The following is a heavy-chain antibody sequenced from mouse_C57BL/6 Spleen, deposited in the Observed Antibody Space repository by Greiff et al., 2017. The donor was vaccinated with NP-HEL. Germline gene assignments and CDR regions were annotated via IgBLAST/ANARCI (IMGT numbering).Heavy chain of an antibody. CDR3: ARYWGHFDY. D-gene: IGHD4-1*01. CDR1: GFTFTDYY. CDR2: IRNKANGYTT. J-gene: IGHJ2*01. V-gene: IGHV7-3*01. Sequence: EVQLVESGGGLVQPGGSLSLSCAASGFTFTDYYMSWVRQPPGKALEWLGFIRNKANGYTTEYSASVKGRFTISRDNSQSILYLQMNALRAEDSATYYCARYWGHFDYWGQGTTLTVSS.